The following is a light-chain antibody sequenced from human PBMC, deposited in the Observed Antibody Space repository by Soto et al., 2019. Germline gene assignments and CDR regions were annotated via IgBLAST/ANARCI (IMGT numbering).Light chain of an antibody. V-gene: IGKV3-20*01. Sequence: EIVLTQSPGTLSLSPGERATLSCRASQSVSSSYLAWYQQKPGQAPRLLIYGAASRATGIADRFSGSGSGTDFTLTISRLGPEDFAVYYCQQYGSSPPITFGQGTRLEIK. CDR1: QSVSSSY. J-gene: IGKJ5*01. CDR3: QQYGSSPPIT. CDR2: GAA.